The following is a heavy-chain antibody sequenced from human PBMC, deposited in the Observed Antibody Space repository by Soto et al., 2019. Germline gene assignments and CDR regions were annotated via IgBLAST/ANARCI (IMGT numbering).Heavy chain of an antibody. CDR2: IYSGGST. CDR1: GFSVSSNY. Sequence: EVQLVESGGGLVQPGESLRLSCAASGFSVSSNYMSWVRQAPGKGLEWVSLIYSGGSTYYADSVKGRFTISRDNSKNTLYLQMSSLRAEDTAVYYCARGVWDHTDYNDWGQGTLVTVSA. V-gene: IGHV3-66*01. J-gene: IGHJ4*02. D-gene: IGHD4-4*01. CDR3: ARGVWDHTDYND.